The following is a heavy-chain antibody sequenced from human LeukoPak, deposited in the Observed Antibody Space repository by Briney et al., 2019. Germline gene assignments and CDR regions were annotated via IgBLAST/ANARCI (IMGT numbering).Heavy chain of an antibody. CDR2: ISYSGST. V-gene: IGHV4-59*01. CDR3: TRGNAN. Sequence: SETLSLTCTVSGGSINSYYWSWVRQPPGKGLEWIGYISYSGSTNYNPSLKSRVTISVDTSKNQFFLKLSSVTAADTALYYCTRGNANWGQGTLVTVSS. J-gene: IGHJ4*02. CDR1: GGSINSYY.